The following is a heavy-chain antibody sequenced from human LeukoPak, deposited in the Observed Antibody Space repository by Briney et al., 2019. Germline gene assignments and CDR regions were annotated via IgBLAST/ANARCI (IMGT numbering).Heavy chain of an antibody. Sequence: DSLKGRFTISRDNAKNSLYLQMNSLRAEDTAVYYCARVRGSHKDIVVVPAADYYYYGMDVWGQGTTVTVSS. CDR3: ARVRGSHKDIVVVPAADYYYYGMDV. J-gene: IGHJ6*02. D-gene: IGHD2-2*01. V-gene: IGHV3-7*04.